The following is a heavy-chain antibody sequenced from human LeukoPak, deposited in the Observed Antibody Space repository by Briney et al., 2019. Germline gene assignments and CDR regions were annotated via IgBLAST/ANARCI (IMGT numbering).Heavy chain of an antibody. CDR2: IKQDGSEK. CDR3: ARDLGVAGSGSY. V-gene: IGHV3-7*01. CDR1: GITFSSFW. Sequence: PGGSLRLSCAVSGITFSSFWMSWVRQAPGKGLEWVANIKQDGSEKYYVDSVKGRFTISRDNAKNSVYLQMNSLRAEDTAVYYCARDLGVAGSGSYWGQGTLVTVSS. J-gene: IGHJ4*02. D-gene: IGHD6-19*01.